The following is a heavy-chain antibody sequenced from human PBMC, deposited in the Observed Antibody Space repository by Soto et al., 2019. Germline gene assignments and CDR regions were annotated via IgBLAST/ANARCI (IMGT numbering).Heavy chain of an antibody. D-gene: IGHD3-16*01. Sequence: QVQLVQSGDEVKKPGASVKVSCKASGYIFVNYGIAWVRQTPGQGLEWMGWISPYTGNTHSATKVQGRLTMTTDTSTSTTYMDLGSLTSDDTAVYYCVMVDNYVTPTPQDVWGQGTTVTVSS. CDR2: ISPYTGNT. CDR1: GYIFVNYG. J-gene: IGHJ6*02. CDR3: VMVDNYVTPTPQDV. V-gene: IGHV1-18*01.